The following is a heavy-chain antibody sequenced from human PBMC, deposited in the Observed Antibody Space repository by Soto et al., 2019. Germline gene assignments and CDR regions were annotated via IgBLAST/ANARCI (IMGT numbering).Heavy chain of an antibody. D-gene: IGHD1-26*01. Sequence: PSETLSLTCTVSGGSISPYYWNWIRQSPGKGLEWIGYIYYNGNTNYNPSLNSRFTISRDNAKNTLYLQMNSLRAEDTAVYYCVRDDIGLGIDYWGLGTLVTVSS. V-gene: IGHV4-59*12. CDR3: VRDDIGLGIDY. CDR1: GGSISPYY. CDR2: IYYNGNT. J-gene: IGHJ4*02.